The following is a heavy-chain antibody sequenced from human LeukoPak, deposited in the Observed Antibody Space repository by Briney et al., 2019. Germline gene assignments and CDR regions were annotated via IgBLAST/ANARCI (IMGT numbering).Heavy chain of an antibody. J-gene: IGHJ4*02. D-gene: IGHD5-18*01. V-gene: IGHV1-24*01. CDR2: FDPEDGET. CDR1: GYTLTELS. Sequence: ASVKVSCKVSGYTLTELSMHWVRQAPGKGLEWMGGFDPEDGETIYAQKFQGRVTMTEDTSTDTAYMELSSLRSEDTAVYYCATGLLAVDTAMATHDCWGQGTLVTVSS. CDR3: ATGLLAVDTAMATHDC.